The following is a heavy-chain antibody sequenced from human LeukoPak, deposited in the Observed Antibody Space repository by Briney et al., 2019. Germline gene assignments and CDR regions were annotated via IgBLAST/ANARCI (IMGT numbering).Heavy chain of an antibody. D-gene: IGHD2-2*01. V-gene: IGHV3-15*01. CDR3: TLPADCSSTSCYDY. CDR1: GFTFSNAW. CDR2: IKSKTDGGTT. Sequence: GGSLRLSCAASGFTFSNAWMSWVRQAPGKGLEWVGRIKSKTDGGTTDYAAPVKGRFTISREDSKNTLYLKMNSLKTEATAVYYCTLPADCSSTSCYDYWGQGTLVTVSS. J-gene: IGHJ4*02.